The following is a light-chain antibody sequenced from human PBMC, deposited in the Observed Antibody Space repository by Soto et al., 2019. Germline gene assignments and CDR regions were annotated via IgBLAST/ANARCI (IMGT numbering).Light chain of an antibody. CDR3: SSYTSSSTLDVV. Sequence: QSVLTQPASVSGSHGQSITISCTGTSSDVGGYNYVSWYQQHPGKAPKLMIYEVSNRPSGVSNRFSGSKSGNTASLTISGLQAEDEADYYCSSYTSSSTLDVVFGGGTKLTVL. CDR2: EVS. CDR1: SSDVGGYNY. J-gene: IGLJ2*01. V-gene: IGLV2-14*01.